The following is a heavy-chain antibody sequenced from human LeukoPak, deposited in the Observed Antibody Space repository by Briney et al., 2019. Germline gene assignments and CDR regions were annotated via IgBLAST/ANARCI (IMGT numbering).Heavy chain of an antibody. V-gene: IGHV3-23*01. Sequence: GGSLRLSCAASGFIFSNYAMTWVRQAPGKGPEWVSTISGSGRNTFYYADSVKGRLIISRDNSRNTLYLQMNSLRAEDTAVFYCVKDPHSGASLTRGRGTMLTVSS. CDR3: VKDPHSGASLT. D-gene: IGHD6-25*01. CDR1: GFIFSNYA. J-gene: IGHJ4*02. CDR2: ISGSGRNT.